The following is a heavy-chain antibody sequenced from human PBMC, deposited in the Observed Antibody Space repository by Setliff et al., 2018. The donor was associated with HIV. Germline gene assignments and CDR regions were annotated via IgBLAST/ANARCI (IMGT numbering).Heavy chain of an antibody. CDR3: ARGRTIGASAVFFDP. Sequence: PSETLSLTCTVSGGSISRGDYYWTWLRQPAGKEPELIGHVYVGGTVIYNPSLASRLTISIVPSKNQFSLDLRSVTAADTAKYYCARGRTIGASAVFFDPWGQGTPVTVSS. CDR2: VYVGGTV. CDR1: GGSISRGDYY. J-gene: IGHJ5*02. D-gene: IGHD1-1*01. V-gene: IGHV4-61*09.